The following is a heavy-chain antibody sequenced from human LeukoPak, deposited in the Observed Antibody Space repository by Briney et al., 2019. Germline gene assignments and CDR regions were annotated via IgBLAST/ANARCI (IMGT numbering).Heavy chain of an antibody. V-gene: IGHV3-9*01. Sequence: GGSLRLSCAASGFIFDDFAMHWVRQAPGKGLEWVSGISWNSVSTGYADSVKGRFTISRDNAKNSLYLQLNSLRAEDTALYYCAKDIGGGTFLGYYYMDVWGKGTTVTVSS. D-gene: IGHD2/OR15-2a*01. J-gene: IGHJ6*03. CDR2: ISWNSVST. CDR3: AKDIGGGTFLGYYYMDV. CDR1: GFIFDDFA.